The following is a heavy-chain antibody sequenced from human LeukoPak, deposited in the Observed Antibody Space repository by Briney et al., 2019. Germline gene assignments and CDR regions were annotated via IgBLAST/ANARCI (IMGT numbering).Heavy chain of an antibody. J-gene: IGHJ4*02. CDR1: GITFSNYA. CDR3: AKVGRRPRTIAVAGPHDS. CDR2: ISYDGSNK. D-gene: IGHD6-19*01. Sequence: GGSLRLSCAASGITFSNYAMNWVRQAPGKGLEWVAVISYDGSNKYYEDSVKGRFTISRDNSKNTLYLQMNSLRAEDTAIYYCAKVGRRPRTIAVAGPHDSWGQGSLVTVSS. V-gene: IGHV3-30*18.